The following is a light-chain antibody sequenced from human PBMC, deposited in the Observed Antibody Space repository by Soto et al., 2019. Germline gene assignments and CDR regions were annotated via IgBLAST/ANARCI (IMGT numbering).Light chain of an antibody. Sequence: QSALTQPASVSGSPGQSITISCTGTRSDIGDYNYVSWYQQRPGKAPKLTIYDVSNRPSGVSDRFSGSLSGNTASLTISGLQPEDEADYYCSSYTGGSTVIFGGGTKVTVL. CDR2: DVS. CDR1: RSDIGDYNY. J-gene: IGLJ2*01. V-gene: IGLV2-14*01. CDR3: SSYTGGSTVI.